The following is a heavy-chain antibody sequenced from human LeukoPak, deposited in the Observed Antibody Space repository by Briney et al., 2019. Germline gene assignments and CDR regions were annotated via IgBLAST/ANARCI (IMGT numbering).Heavy chain of an antibody. D-gene: IGHD6-19*01. CDR3: AGGYNSGWYAY. Sequence: PSETLSLTCTVSGYSISSGYYWGWIRQSPGKGLEWMGSIYHAGSTFHNPSLKSRVTISVDTSKNQVSLKGNSVTAADTALHYCAGGYNSGWYAYSGQGTLVTVSS. CDR2: IYHAGST. J-gene: IGHJ4*02. V-gene: IGHV4-38-2*02. CDR1: GYSISSGYY.